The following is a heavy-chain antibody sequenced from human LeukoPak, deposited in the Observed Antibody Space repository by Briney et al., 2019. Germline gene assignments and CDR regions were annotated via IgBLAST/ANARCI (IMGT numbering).Heavy chain of an antibody. Sequence: ASVKVSCKASGYTFTSYGISWVRQAPGQGLEWMGWISAYNGNTNYAQKFQGRVTMTEDTSTDTAYMELSSLRSEDTAVYYCATTYYYDSSGYGAYDIWGQGTMVTVPS. V-gene: IGHV1-18*01. CDR3: ATTYYYDSSGYGAYDI. CDR2: ISAYNGNT. CDR1: GYTFTSYG. D-gene: IGHD3-22*01. J-gene: IGHJ3*02.